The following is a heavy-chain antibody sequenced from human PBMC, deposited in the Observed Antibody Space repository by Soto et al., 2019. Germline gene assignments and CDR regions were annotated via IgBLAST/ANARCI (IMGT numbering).Heavy chain of an antibody. CDR3: ARDSSYDSSGYSGYYFDY. CDR2: IYYSGST. V-gene: IGHV4-30-4*01. D-gene: IGHD3-22*01. CDR1: GGSISSGDYY. Sequence: LSLTCTVSGGSISSGDYYWSWIRQPPGKGLEWIGYIYYSGSTYYNPSLKSRVTISVDTSKNQFSLKLSSVTAADTAVYYCARDSSYDSSGYSGYYFDYWGQGTLVTVSS. J-gene: IGHJ4*02.